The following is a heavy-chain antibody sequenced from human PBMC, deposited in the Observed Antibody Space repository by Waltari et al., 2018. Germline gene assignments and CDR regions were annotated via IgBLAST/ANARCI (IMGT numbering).Heavy chain of an antibody. Sequence: QVQLQESGPGLVKPSETLSLTCTGPGGSISSYYWSWIRPPPGKGLEWIGYIYYSGSTNYIPSLKSRVTISVDTSKNQFSLKLSSVTAADTAVYYCAITTYYYDSSGPGGFDYWGQGTLVTVSS. V-gene: IGHV4-59*08. J-gene: IGHJ4*02. CDR1: GGSISSYY. D-gene: IGHD3-22*01. CDR3: AITTYYYDSSGPGGFDY. CDR2: IYYSGST.